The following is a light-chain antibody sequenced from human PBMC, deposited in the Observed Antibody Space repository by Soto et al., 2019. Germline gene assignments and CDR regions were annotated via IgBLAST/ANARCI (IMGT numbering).Light chain of an antibody. Sequence: HLTQSPSSLSASVGDRVTITCRASQGISSYFAWYQQQPGKAPKLLIYAASTLQTGVPSRFSGSGSGTDFTLTISSLQPEDFATYYCQQLGSYPITLAKGHDWRLN. CDR3: QQLGSYPIT. CDR2: AAS. J-gene: IGKJ5*01. V-gene: IGKV1-9*01. CDR1: QGISSY.